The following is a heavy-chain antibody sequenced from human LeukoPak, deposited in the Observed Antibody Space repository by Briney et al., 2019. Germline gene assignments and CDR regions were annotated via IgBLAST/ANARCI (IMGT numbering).Heavy chain of an antibody. V-gene: IGHV1-2*02. CDR3: AREKSSSWSPRRAFDI. D-gene: IGHD6-13*01. Sequence: ASVKVSCKASGYTFTGYYMHWVRQAPGQELEWMGWINPNSGGTNYAQKFQGRVTMTRDTSISTAYMELSRLRSDDTAVYYCAREKSSSWSPRRAFDIWGQGTMVTVSS. CDR1: GYTFTGYY. J-gene: IGHJ3*02. CDR2: INPNSGGT.